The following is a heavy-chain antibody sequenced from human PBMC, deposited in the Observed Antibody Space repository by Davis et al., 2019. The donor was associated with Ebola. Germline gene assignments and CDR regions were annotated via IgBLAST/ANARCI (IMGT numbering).Heavy chain of an antibody. CDR1: GYTFTSYA. V-gene: IGHV1-3*01. CDR3: ARDHRYYYDSSGYPSAY. J-gene: IGHJ4*02. CDR2: INAGNGNT. Sequence: AASVKVSCKASGYTFTSYAMHWVRQAPGQRLEWMGWINAGNGNTKYSQKFQGRVTMTTDTSTSTAYMELRSLRSDDTAVYYCARDHRYYYDSSGYPSAYWGQGTLVTVSS. D-gene: IGHD3-22*01.